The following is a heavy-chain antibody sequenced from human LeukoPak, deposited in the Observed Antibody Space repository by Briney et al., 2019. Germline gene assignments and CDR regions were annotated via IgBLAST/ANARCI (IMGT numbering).Heavy chain of an antibody. V-gene: IGHV4-39*01. CDR2: IYYSGST. D-gene: IGHD3-22*01. Sequence: KSSETLSLTCTVSGGSISSSSYYWGWIRQPPGKGLEWIGSIYYSGSTYYNPSLKSRVTISVDTSKNQFSLKLSSVTAADTAVYYCARLLDLVVVDYWGQGTLVTVSS. CDR3: ARLLDLVVVDY. CDR1: GGSISSSSYY. J-gene: IGHJ4*02.